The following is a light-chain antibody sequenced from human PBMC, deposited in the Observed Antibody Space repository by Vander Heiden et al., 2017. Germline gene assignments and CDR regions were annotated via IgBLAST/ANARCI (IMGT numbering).Light chain of an antibody. J-gene: IGKJ5*01. Sequence: DIQMTQSPSTLSASVGDRVTITCRASQSISSWLAWYQQKPGKAPKLLIYDASSFESRVPSRFPGSGSRTEFTLTISSLQPDDFATSYCQRYNSYPFTFGQGTRLEIK. V-gene: IGKV1-5*01. CDR3: QRYNSYPFT. CDR2: DAS. CDR1: QSISSW.